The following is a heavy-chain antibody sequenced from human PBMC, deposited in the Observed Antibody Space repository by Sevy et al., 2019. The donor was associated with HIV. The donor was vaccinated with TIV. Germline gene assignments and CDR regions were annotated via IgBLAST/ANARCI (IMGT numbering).Heavy chain of an antibody. CDR2: IKADGSDK. CDR1: GFIFSANS. D-gene: IGHD3-16*01. V-gene: IGHV3-7*01. J-gene: IGHJ4*02. CDR3: AHETFGRFES. Sequence: GGSLRLSCAASGFIFSANSMNWVRQAPGKGLEWVANIKADGSDKHYVDSGEGRFTISRDNAKNLLFLQMNSLRVEDTAVYYCAHETFGRFESWGQEPWSPSPQ.